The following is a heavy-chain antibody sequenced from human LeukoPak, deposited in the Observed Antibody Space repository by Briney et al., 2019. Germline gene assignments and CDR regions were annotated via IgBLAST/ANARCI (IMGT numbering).Heavy chain of an antibody. V-gene: IGHV3-53*01. CDR2: IYSGGST. CDR3: ASSLYGDYVLGGY. Sequence: GGSLRLSCAASGFTVSSNYMSWVRQAPGKGLEGVSVIYSGGSTYYAGSVKGRFTISRDNSKNTLYLQMNSRRAEDTAVYYCASSLYGDYVLGGYWGQGTLVTVSS. J-gene: IGHJ4*02. CDR1: GFTVSSNY. D-gene: IGHD4-17*01.